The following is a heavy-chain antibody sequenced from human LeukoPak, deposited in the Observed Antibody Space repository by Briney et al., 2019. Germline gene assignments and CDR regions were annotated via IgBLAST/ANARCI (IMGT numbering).Heavy chain of an antibody. CDR3: GRDALVGYFSYYYMDV. CDR2: ISNSGSN. Sequence: SETLSLTCTVSGGAITVHYRTCIRQSPVKGLEWMGDISNSGSNSYNTSLKRRVTISIDTSKNQYSLNMRSVTAADTAVYYCGRDALVGYFSYYYMDVWGKGTMVTVSS. J-gene: IGHJ6*03. V-gene: IGHV4-59*11. D-gene: IGHD2-15*01. CDR1: GGAITVHY.